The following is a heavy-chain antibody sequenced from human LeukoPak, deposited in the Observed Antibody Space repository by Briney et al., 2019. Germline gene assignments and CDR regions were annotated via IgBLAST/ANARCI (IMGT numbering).Heavy chain of an antibody. Sequence: PGGTLRLSCAASGFTFSSYGMNWVRQAPGKGLEWVSSISSSSSYIYYADSVKDRFTISRDNAKNSLYLQMNSLRAEDTAVYYCVRDRYSSPYFDYWGQGTLVTVSS. CDR1: GFTFSSYG. CDR2: ISSSSSYI. V-gene: IGHV3-21*01. D-gene: IGHD6-13*01. J-gene: IGHJ4*02. CDR3: VRDRYSSPYFDY.